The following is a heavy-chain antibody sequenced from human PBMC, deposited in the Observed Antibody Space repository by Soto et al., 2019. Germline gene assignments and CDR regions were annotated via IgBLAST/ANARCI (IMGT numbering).Heavy chain of an antibody. D-gene: IGHD6-19*01. CDR2: ISSSGSTI. J-gene: IGHJ4*02. CDR3: ARGGGIAVAAGAY. Sequence: EVQLVESGGGLVQPGGSLRLSCAASGFTFSSYEMNWVRQAPGKGLEWVSYISSSGSTIYYADSVKGRFTIARDNAKNSLYRQMNSLRAEDTAVSYCARGGGIAVAAGAYWGQGTLVTVSS. V-gene: IGHV3-48*03. CDR1: GFTFSSYE.